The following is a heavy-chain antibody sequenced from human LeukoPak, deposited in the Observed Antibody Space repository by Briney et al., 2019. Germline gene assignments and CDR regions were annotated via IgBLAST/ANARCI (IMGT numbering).Heavy chain of an antibody. CDR1: GFTFSSYA. V-gene: IGHV3-23*01. J-gene: IGHJ4*02. Sequence: GGSLRLSCAASGFTFSSYAMRGVRQAPGKGGEWVSGISGSGGSTYYADSVKGRFTISRDNAKNTLYLQMNSLRAEDTAVFYCAKSSVEMSTKYFHYWGQGTLVTVSS. D-gene: IGHD5-24*01. CDR3: AKSSVEMSTKYFHY. CDR2: ISGSGGST.